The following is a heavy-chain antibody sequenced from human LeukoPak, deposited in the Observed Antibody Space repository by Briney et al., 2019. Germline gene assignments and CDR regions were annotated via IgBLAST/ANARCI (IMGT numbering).Heavy chain of an antibody. D-gene: IGHD6-19*01. CDR2: IIPIFGTA. Sequence: SVKVSCKASGGTFSSYAISWVRQAPGQGLEWMGGIIPIFGTANYAQKFQGRVTITADESTSTAYMELSSLRSEDTAVYYCARSLTYSSGWGYWGQGALVTVSS. V-gene: IGHV1-69*13. J-gene: IGHJ4*02. CDR1: GGTFSSYA. CDR3: ARSLTYSSGWGY.